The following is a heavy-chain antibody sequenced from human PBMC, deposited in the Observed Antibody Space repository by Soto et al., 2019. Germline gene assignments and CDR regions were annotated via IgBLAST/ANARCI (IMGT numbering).Heavy chain of an antibody. CDR1: GFTFSSYA. CDR2: ISGSGGST. D-gene: IGHD4-17*01. J-gene: IGHJ5*02. V-gene: IGHV3-23*01. Sequence: GGSLRLSCAASGFTFSSYAMSWVRQAPGKGLEWVSAISGSGGSTYYADSVKGRFTISRDNSKNTLYLQMNSLRAGDTAVYYCAKVLKVTKYNWFAPWGQGTLVTVSS. CDR3: AKVLKVTKYNWFAP.